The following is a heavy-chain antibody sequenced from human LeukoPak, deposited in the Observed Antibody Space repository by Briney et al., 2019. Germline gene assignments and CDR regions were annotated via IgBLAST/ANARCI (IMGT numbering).Heavy chain of an antibody. Sequence: GGSLRLSCAASGFTFTSYEINWVRQAPGKGLEWVSYICGSSSTIYYADSVRGRFTISRDNAKNSLYLQMNSLRAEDTAVYYCARGGYGILDYWGQGTLVTVSS. J-gene: IGHJ4*02. CDR3: ARGGYGILDY. CDR1: GFTFTSYE. D-gene: IGHD1-14*01. CDR2: ICGSSSTI. V-gene: IGHV3-48*03.